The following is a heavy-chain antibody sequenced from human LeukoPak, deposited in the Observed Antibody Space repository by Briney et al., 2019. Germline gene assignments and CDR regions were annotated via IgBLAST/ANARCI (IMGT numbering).Heavy chain of an antibody. V-gene: IGHV1-46*01. CDR2: VRPSGGST. CDR1: GYTFTSYF. Sequence: ASVTVSCKASGYTFTSYFMHWVRQAPGQGLEWVGVVRPSGGSTTYAQKFQGRVTMTRDTSTSTVYVELTSLSSEDTAVYYCAREREGTYYFDYWGQGTLVTVSS. CDR3: AREREGTYYFDY. D-gene: IGHD1-26*01. J-gene: IGHJ4*02.